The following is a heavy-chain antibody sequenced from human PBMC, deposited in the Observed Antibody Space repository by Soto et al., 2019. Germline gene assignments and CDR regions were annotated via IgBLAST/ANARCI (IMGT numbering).Heavy chain of an antibody. J-gene: IGHJ6*03. D-gene: IGHD4-17*01. CDR1: GYTFTSYA. Sequence: QVQLVQSGAEVKKPGASVKVSCKASGYTFTSYAMHWVRQAPGQTLEWMGWINAGNGNTKYSQKFQGRVTITRDTSGSTAYMELSSLRSEDTAVYYCARDGVTTECYYYLDVWGKGTTVTVSS. V-gene: IGHV1-3*01. CDR3: ARDGVTTECYYYLDV. CDR2: INAGNGNT.